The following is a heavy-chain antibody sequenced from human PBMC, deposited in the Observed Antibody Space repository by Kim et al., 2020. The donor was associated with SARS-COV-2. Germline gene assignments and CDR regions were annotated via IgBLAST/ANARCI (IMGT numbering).Heavy chain of an antibody. D-gene: IGHD6-19*01. V-gene: IGHV4-59*08. CDR3: ARHGGSSAWYAFDI. J-gene: IGHJ3*02. Sequence: NPSLRSRVTISVDTAKNQFSLKLSSVTAADTAVYYCARHGGSSAWYAFDIWGQGKMVTVSS.